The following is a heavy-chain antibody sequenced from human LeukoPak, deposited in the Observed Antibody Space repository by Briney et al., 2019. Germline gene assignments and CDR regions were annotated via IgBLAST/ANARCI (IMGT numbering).Heavy chain of an antibody. V-gene: IGHV4-59*01. D-gene: IGHD3-10*01. CDR3: ARETLPFYGSGSYLDY. CDR1: GGSISSYY. Sequence: SETLSLTCTVSGGSISSYYWSWIRQPPGKGLEWIGYIYYSGSTNYNPSLKSRVTISVDTSKNQFSLKLSSVTAADTAVYYCARETLPFYGSGSYLDYWGQGTLVTVSS. J-gene: IGHJ4*02. CDR2: IYYSGST.